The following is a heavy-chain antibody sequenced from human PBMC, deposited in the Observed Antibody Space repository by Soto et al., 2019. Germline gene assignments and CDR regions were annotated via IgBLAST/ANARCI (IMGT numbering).Heavy chain of an antibody. CDR1: GGSISRYY. CDR2: IYYSGAT. Sequence: QVQLQESGPGLVKPSETLSLTCTVSGGSISRYYWSWIRQPPGKGLSWIGYIYYSGATNYNPSLKSRVTISVDTSKDQFSLRLSSVTAADTAVYYCATRLRYSSSWYYFDYWGQGTLVTVSS. V-gene: IGHV4-59*08. D-gene: IGHD6-13*01. J-gene: IGHJ4*02. CDR3: ATRLRYSSSWYYFDY.